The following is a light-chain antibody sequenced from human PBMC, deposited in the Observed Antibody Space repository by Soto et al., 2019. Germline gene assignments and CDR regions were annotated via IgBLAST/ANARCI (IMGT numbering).Light chain of an antibody. CDR2: DVS. CDR3: SSYTSSSTRV. V-gene: IGLV2-14*01. J-gene: IGLJ1*01. CDR1: SSDVGGYNY. Sequence: QSVLTQPASVSGSPGQSITISCTGTSSDVGGYNYVSWYQQHPGKAPKLMIYDVSNRPSGVSNHFSGSKSGNTASLTISGLQAEDEADYYCSSYTSSSTRVFGTGTKVTAL.